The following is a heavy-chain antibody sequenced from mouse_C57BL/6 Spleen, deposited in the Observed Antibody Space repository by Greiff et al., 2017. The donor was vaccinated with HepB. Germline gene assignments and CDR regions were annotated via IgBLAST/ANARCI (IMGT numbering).Heavy chain of an antibody. CDR1: GFTFSSYA. CDR3: AREERRTGFAY. Sequence: EVQVVESGGGLVKPGGSLKLSCAASGFTFSSYAMSWVRQTPEKRLEWVATISDGGSYTYYPDNVKGRFTISRDNAKNNLYLQMSHLKSEDTAMYYCAREERRTGFAYWGQGTLVTVSA. V-gene: IGHV5-4*01. CDR2: ISDGGSYT. J-gene: IGHJ3*01.